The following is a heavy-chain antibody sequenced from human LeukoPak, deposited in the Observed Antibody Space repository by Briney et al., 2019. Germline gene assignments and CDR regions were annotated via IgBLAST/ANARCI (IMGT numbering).Heavy chain of an antibody. CDR2: IYYSGST. CDR1: GGSISSYY. CDR3: ARDRSRRAVAGISLTD. V-gene: IGHV4-59*01. D-gene: IGHD6-19*01. J-gene: IGHJ4*02. Sequence: SETLSLTCTVSGGSISSYYWSWIRQPPGKGLEWIGYIYYSGSTNYNPSLKSRVTISVDTSKNQFSLKLSSVTAADTAVYYCARDRSRRAVAGISLTDWGQGTLVTVSS.